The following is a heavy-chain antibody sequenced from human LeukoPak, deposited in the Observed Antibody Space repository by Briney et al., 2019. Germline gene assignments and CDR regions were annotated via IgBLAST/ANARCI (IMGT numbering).Heavy chain of an antibody. CDR3: ARDAGGAFGNYVNYFDY. V-gene: IGHV3-33*01. J-gene: IGHJ4*02. Sequence: PGTSLRLSCAASGLIFSSYGIHWVRQAPGKGLEWVAVIWYDGTNIYYGDSVKGRFSISRDNSKNTVYLQMDSLRAEDTAVYYCARDAGGAFGNYVNYFDYWGQGTLVTVSS. CDR2: IWYDGTNI. CDR1: GLIFSSYG. D-gene: IGHD4-11*01.